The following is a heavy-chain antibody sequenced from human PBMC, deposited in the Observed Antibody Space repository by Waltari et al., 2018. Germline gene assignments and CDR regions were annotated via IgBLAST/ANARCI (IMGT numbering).Heavy chain of an antibody. CDR1: GGSISSYY. V-gene: IGHV4-59*01. CDR2: LYYSGST. Sequence: QVQLQESGPGLVKPSETLSLTCTVSGGSISSYYWSWIRQPPGKGLEWIGNLYYSGSTNYNPALKSRVTISVDTSKTQFSLKLSSVTAADTAVYYCSRGKVRGVISYYYYMDVWGKGTTVTISS. D-gene: IGHD3-10*01. J-gene: IGHJ6*03. CDR3: SRGKVRGVISYYYYMDV.